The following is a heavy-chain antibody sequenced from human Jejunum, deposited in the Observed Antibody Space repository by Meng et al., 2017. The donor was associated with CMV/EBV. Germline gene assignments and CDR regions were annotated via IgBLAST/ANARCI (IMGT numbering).Heavy chain of an antibody. D-gene: IGHD2-15*01. V-gene: IGHV3-7*01. Sequence: SCAVAGFTYSNCWMSWVRQSPGMGLEWVANIKQDGSATYYADSVEGRFTISRDNAKNSLYLQMDNLRADDTAVYYCVREDIVVFDYWGQGTLVTVSS. CDR2: IKQDGSAT. CDR3: VREDIVVFDY. J-gene: IGHJ4*02. CDR1: GFTYSNCW.